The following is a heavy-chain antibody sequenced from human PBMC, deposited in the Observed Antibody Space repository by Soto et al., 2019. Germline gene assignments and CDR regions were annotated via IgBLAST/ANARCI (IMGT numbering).Heavy chain of an antibody. Sequence: GESLKISCKGSGYSLTSYWISWVRQMPGKGLEWMGRIDPSDSYTNYSPSFQGHVTISADKSISTAYLQWSSLKASDTAMYYCVTDSSGWYFDYWGQGTLVTVSS. CDR3: VTDSSGWYFDY. J-gene: IGHJ4*02. D-gene: IGHD6-19*01. CDR1: GYSLTSYW. CDR2: IDPSDSYT. V-gene: IGHV5-10-1*01.